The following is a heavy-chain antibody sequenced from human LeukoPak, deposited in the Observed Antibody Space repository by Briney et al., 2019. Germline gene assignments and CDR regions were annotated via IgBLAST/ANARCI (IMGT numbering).Heavy chain of an antibody. D-gene: IGHD1-26*01. J-gene: IGHJ4*02. CDR3: VSGSYYREVDY. CDR2: INPNSGGT. CDR1: GYTFTGYY. Sequence: ASVKVSCKASGYTFTGYYIHWVRQAPGQGLEWMGWINPNSGGTRFAQKLQGRVTLTRDTSISTAYLDLSSLGSDDTAVYYCVSGSYYREVDYWGQGTLVTVSS. V-gene: IGHV1-2*02.